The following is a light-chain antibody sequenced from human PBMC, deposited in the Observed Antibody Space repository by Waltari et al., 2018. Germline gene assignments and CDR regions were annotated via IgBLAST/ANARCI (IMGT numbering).Light chain of an antibody. CDR3: SSYTSSTTWV. V-gene: IGLV2-14*01. CDR2: EVS. CDR1: SSDVGGYNY. Sequence: QSALTQPASVSGSPGQSITISCTGTSSDVGGYNYVSWYQHHPGKAPKLMIYEVSKWPSGVSNRFSGSKSGNTASLTISGLKAEDEADYYCSSYTSSTTWVFGGGTNLTVL. J-gene: IGLJ3*02.